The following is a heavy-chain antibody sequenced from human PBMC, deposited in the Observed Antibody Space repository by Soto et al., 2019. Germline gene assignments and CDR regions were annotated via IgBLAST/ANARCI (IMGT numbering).Heavy chain of an antibody. V-gene: IGHV1-46*01. CDR3: ARRGACISTSCSLDY. D-gene: IGHD2-2*01. CDR1: GYTFTSYY. J-gene: IGHJ4*02. CDR2: INPSGGST. Sequence: QVQLVQSGAEVKKPGASVKVSCKASGYTFTSYYIHWVRQAPGQGLEWMGIINPSGGSTTYAQKFQGRVTVTRDTSTSTVYMELSTLRSEDTAVYYCARRGACISTSCSLDYWGQGTLVTVSS.